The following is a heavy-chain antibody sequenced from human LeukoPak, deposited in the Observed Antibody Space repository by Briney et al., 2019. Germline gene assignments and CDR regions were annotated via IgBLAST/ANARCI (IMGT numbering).Heavy chain of an antibody. CDR2: IYYSGST. CDR1: GGSISSSSYY. Sequence: KPSETLSLTCTVSGGSISSSSYYWGWIRQPPGKGLEWIGSIYYSGSTYYNPSLKSRVTISVDTSKNQFSLKLSSVTAADTAVYYCARQGSFPPQAGYFDHWGQGTLVTVSS. CDR3: ARQGSFPPQAGYFDH. D-gene: IGHD2/OR15-2a*01. J-gene: IGHJ4*02. V-gene: IGHV4-39*01.